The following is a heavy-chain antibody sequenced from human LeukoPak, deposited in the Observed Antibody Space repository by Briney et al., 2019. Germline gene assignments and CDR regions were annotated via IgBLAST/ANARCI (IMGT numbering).Heavy chain of an antibody. D-gene: IGHD3-9*01. CDR3: ARVDYDILTGYKYCFDY. Sequence: ASVKVSCKSSGYTFTGYYMHWVRQAPGQGLEWMGWINPNNGGTNYAKKFQGRGTMPRDSTISTAYMELGRLRSDDTAVYYCARVDYDILTGYKYCFDYWGQGSLATVSS. J-gene: IGHJ4*02. CDR2: INPNNGGT. CDR1: GYTFTGYY. V-gene: IGHV1-2*02.